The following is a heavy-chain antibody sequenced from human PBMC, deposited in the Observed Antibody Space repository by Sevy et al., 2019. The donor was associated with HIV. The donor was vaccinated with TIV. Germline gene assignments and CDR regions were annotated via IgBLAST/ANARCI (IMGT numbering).Heavy chain of an antibody. CDR2: ISGYNGNT. CDR1: GYAFSSNG. Sequence: ASLKVSCKASGYAFSSNGISWVRQAPGQGLEWMGWISGYNGNTNYTEKFQGRVTMTTDTSTTTAYMELRSLRSDDSAVYYCARESRNDYADPNDAFDIWGQGTMVTVSS. J-gene: IGHJ3*02. V-gene: IGHV1-18*04. CDR3: ARESRNDYADPNDAFDI. D-gene: IGHD4-17*01.